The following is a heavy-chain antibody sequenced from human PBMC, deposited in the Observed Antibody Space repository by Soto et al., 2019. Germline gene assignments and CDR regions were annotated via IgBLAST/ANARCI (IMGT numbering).Heavy chain of an antibody. CDR3: ERDIRPSYYYDSIGYSGGAVGY. V-gene: IGHV3-74*01. CDR2: INSDGSST. D-gene: IGHD3-22*01. CDR1: GFTFSSYW. Sequence: GVSLRLSCAASGFTFSSYWMHWVRQAPGKGLVWVSRINSDGSSTSYADSVKGRFTISRDNAKNTLYLQMNSLRAEDTAVYYCERDIRPSYYYDSIGYSGGAVGYWCPGSVVTASS. J-gene: IGHJ4*02.